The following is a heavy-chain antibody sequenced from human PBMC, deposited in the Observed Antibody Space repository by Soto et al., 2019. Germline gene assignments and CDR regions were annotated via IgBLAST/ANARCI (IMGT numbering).Heavy chain of an antibody. CDR3: ARDKQLVRGDFYYVMDV. D-gene: IGHD3-10*01. J-gene: IGHJ6*02. Sequence: QVQLVESGGGVVQPGRSLRLSCAASGFTFSNYAIHWVRQAPGKGLEWVAVVSYDGDNKYYAGSVKGRFTISRDNSKNTLYLQMTSLRPEDTAVYYCARDKQLVRGDFYYVMDVWGQGTTVTVSS. V-gene: IGHV3-30*03. CDR1: GFTFSNYA. CDR2: VSYDGDNK.